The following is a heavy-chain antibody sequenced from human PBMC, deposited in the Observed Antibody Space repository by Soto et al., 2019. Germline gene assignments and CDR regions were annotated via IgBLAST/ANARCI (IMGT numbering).Heavy chain of an antibody. D-gene: IGHD2-8*01. J-gene: IGHJ4*02. V-gene: IGHV3-23*01. CDR1: GFTFSSYA. CDR2: VDGSGGDT. Sequence: GGSMRLSCAASGFTFSSYAMGWLCQAQGTGPEWVAFVDGSGGDTSYADSVKGRFTISRDDSENSLYLHMNSLRAEDTGRYFFAKETFAAAYAATSAFALWGQGTLVPVSS. CDR3: AKETFAAAYAATSAFAL.